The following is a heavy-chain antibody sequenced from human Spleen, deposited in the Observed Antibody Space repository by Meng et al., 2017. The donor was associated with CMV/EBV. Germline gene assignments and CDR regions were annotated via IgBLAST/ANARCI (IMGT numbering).Heavy chain of an antibody. CDR1: GFTFSSYE. V-gene: IGHV3-48*03. CDR2: ISSSGSTI. CDR3: GTGGHYYGD. D-gene: IGHD3-22*01. J-gene: IGHJ4*02. Sequence: GESLKISCAASGFTFSSYEMNWVRQAPGKGLEWVSYISSSGSTIYYADSVKGRFTISRDDSKNTVYLQMNSLDTEDTAVYFCGTGGHYYGDWGQGTLVTVSS.